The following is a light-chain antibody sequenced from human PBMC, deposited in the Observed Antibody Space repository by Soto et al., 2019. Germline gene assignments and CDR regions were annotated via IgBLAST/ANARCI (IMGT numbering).Light chain of an antibody. CDR3: QQYNNWPDT. V-gene: IGKV3D-15*01. J-gene: IGKJ2*01. CDR1: QSVSSN. CDR2: GAS. Sequence: EIVMTQFPATLSVSPGERATLSCWASQSVSSNLAWYQQKPGQAPRLLIYGASTSATGNPARFSGSGSGTEFTRTISRLQSEDLAVYYCQQYNNWPDTFSQGTKLEIK.